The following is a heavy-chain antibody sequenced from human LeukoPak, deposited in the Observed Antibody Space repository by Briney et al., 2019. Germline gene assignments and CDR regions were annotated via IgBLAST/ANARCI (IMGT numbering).Heavy chain of an antibody. CDR2: IYYSGST. D-gene: IGHD4-11*01. CDR3: ARRYSGYYGMDV. Sequence: PSETLSLTCTVSGGSISSYYWSWIRQPPGKGLEWIGYIYYSGSTNYNPSLKSRVTISVDTSKNQFSLKLSSVTAADTAVYYCARRYSGYYGMDVCGQGTTVTVSS. V-gene: IGHV4-59*08. J-gene: IGHJ6*02. CDR1: GGSISSYY.